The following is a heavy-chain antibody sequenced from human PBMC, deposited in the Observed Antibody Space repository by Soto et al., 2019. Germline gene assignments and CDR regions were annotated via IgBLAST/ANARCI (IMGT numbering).Heavy chain of an antibody. Sequence: SETLSLTCTVSGGSVSSGSYYWSWIRQPPGKGLEWIGYIYYSGSTNYNPSLKSRVTISVDTSKNQFSLKLSSVTAADTAVYYCARGSPFTMVRGVVNWFDPWGQGTLVTVSS. CDR3: ARGSPFTMVRGVVNWFDP. CDR2: IYYSGST. V-gene: IGHV4-61*01. D-gene: IGHD3-10*01. J-gene: IGHJ5*02. CDR1: GGSVSSGSYY.